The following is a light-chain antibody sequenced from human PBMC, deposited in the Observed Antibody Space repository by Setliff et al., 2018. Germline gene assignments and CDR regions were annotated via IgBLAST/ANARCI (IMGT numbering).Light chain of an antibody. V-gene: IGLV2-14*01. CDR3: SAYTNSDTLFV. J-gene: IGLJ2*01. Sequence: QFALTQPASVSGSPGQSITISCSGTIGDVGAYDFVSWYQHHPGKAPKLVIYEVTNRPSGISNRFSGSKSGNSASLIISGLQAEDEADYYCSAYTNSDTLFVFGGGTKVTVL. CDR1: IGDVGAYDF. CDR2: EVT.